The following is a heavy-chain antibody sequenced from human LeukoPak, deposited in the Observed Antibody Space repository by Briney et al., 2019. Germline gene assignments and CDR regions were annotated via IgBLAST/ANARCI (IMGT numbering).Heavy chain of an antibody. CDR1: GYSFTSYW. D-gene: IGHD2-21*02. CDR2: IYPGDSDT. J-gene: IGHJ4*02. V-gene: IGHV5-51*01. Sequence: GESLKISCKGSGYSFTSYWIGWVRQMPGKGLEWMGIIYPGDSDTRYSPSFQGQVTISADKSISTAYLQWSSLKASDTAMYYCARQGYCGGDCYRDFDYWGQGTLVTVSS. CDR3: ARQGYCGGDCYRDFDY.